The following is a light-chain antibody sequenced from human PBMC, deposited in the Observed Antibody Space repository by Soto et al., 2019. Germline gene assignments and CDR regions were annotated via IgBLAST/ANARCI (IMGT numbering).Light chain of an antibody. CDR1: QSVHSN. V-gene: IGKV3-15*01. J-gene: IGKJ1*01. Sequence: EIVMTQSPATLSVSPGDRVTLSCRASQSVHSNLAWYQQKPGQVPRLLFYGASSRASGVPVRFSASGSGTEFTLAISSLNAEDFAVYYCQQYDHWPSWSFGHGTRVEIK. CDR3: QQYDHWPSWS. CDR2: GAS.